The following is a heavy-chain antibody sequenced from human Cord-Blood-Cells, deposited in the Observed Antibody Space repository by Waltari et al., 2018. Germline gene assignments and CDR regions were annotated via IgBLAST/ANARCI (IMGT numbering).Heavy chain of an antibody. J-gene: IGHJ3*02. CDR2: IYYSGST. CDR3: ARHPSAGYSYGYAFDI. D-gene: IGHD5-18*01. V-gene: IGHV4-39*01. CDR1: GGSISSSSYY. Sequence: QLQLQEAGPGLVKPSETLSLTCTVSGGSISSSSYYWGWIRQAPGKGLEWIGSIYYSGSTYYNPSLKSRVTISVDTSKNQFSLKLSSVTAADTAVYYCARHPSAGYSYGYAFDIWGQGTMVTVSS.